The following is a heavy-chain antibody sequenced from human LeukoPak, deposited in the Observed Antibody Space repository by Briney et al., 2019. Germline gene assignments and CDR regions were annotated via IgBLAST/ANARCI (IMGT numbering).Heavy chain of an antibody. J-gene: IGHJ5*02. Sequence: SETLSLTCAVYGGSFSNDIYFWGWIRQPPGKGLEWIGSRTYTGRSHDNPSLKSRVTISVDTSKNQFSLSLRSVTAADTAVYYCARRVVGDSGNWFDPWGQGTLVTVSS. CDR3: ARRVVGDSGNWFDP. D-gene: IGHD4-17*01. CDR1: GGSFSNDIYF. V-gene: IGHV4-39*01. CDR2: RTYTGRS.